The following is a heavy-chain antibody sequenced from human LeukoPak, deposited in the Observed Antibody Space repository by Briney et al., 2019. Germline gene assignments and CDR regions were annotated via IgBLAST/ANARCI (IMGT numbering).Heavy chain of an antibody. J-gene: IGHJ4*02. CDR3: TRAVAHLDY. Sequence: GGSLRLSCTASGFTFGDHAMSWVRQAPGKGLEWVGFIRSKTYGGTTEYAASVKGRFTISRDDSKSIAYLQMNRLKTEDTAVYYCTRAVAHLDYWGQGTLVTVSS. CDR2: IRSKTYGGTT. D-gene: IGHD4-23*01. V-gene: IGHV3-49*04. CDR1: GFTFGDHA.